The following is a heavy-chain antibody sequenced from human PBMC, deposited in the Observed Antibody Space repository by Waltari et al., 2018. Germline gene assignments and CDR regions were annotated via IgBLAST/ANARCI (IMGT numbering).Heavy chain of an antibody. J-gene: IGHJ4*02. V-gene: IGHV3-30*18. D-gene: IGHD3-3*01. Sequence: QVQLVESGGGVVQPGRSLRLSCAASGFTFSSYGMHWVRQAPGKGLEWVAVISYDGSNKYYADSVKGRFTISRDNSKNTLYLQMNSLRAEDTAVYYCAKTLSGSSDYWGQGTLVTVSS. CDR2: ISYDGSNK. CDR3: AKTLSGSSDY. CDR1: GFTFSSYG.